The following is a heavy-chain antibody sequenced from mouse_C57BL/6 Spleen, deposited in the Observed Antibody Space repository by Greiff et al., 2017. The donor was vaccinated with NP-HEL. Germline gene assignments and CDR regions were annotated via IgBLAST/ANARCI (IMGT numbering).Heavy chain of an antibody. J-gene: IGHJ1*03. V-gene: IGHV1-52*01. Sequence: QVQLQQPGAELVRPGSSVKLSCKASGYTFTSYWMHWVKQRPIQGLEWIGNIDPSDSETHYNQKFKDKATLTVDKSSSTAYMQLSSLTSEDSAVYYCARLGYYGSSYRYWYFDVWGTGTTVTVSS. CDR2: IDPSDSET. CDR1: GYTFTSYW. CDR3: ARLGYYGSSYRYWYFDV. D-gene: IGHD1-1*01.